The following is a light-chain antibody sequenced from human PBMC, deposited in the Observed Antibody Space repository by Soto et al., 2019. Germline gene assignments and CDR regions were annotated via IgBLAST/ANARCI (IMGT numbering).Light chain of an antibody. J-gene: IGKJ1*01. V-gene: IGKV3-20*01. Sequence: EIVLTQSPGTLSLSPGERATLPCRASQTVSSSFLAWYQQTPGQAPRLLIYAASSRATGIPDRFSGSGSGTDFTLTISRLEPEDFAVYYCQQYGNSPQTFGQGTKVDI. CDR1: QTVSSSF. CDR2: AAS. CDR3: QQYGNSPQT.